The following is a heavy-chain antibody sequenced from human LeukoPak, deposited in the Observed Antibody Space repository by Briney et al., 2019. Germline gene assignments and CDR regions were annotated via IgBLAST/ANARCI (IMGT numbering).Heavy chain of an antibody. V-gene: IGHV1-8*01. Sequence: GASVKVSCKASGYTFTSYDINWVRQATGQGLEWMGWMNPNSGNTGYAQKSQGRVTMTRNTSISTAYMELSSLRSEDTAVYYCARGRRMNYDFWSGYYKYGMDVWGQGTTVTVSS. CDR1: GYTFTSYD. CDR2: MNPNSGNT. CDR3: ARGRRMNYDFWSGYYKYGMDV. D-gene: IGHD3-3*01. J-gene: IGHJ6*02.